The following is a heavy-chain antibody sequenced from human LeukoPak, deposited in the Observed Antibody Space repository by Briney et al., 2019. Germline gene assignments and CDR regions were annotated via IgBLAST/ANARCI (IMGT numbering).Heavy chain of an antibody. V-gene: IGHV1-69*01. CDR1: GGTFSSYA. CDR3: ARDRRPSYSSSWYAPMDV. J-gene: IGHJ6*04. CDR2: IIPIFGTA. D-gene: IGHD6-13*01. Sequence: GSSVKVSCKASGGTFSSYAISWVRQAPGQGLEWMGGIIPIFGTANYAQKFQGRVTITADESTSTAYMELSSLRSEDTAVYYCARDRRPSYSSSWYAPMDVWGKGTTVTVSS.